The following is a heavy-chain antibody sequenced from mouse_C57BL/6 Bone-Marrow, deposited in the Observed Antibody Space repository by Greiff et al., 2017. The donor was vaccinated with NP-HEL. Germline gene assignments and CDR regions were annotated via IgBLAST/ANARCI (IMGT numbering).Heavy chain of an antibody. CDR2: INYDGSST. V-gene: IGHV5-16*01. CDR1: GFTFSDYY. CDR3: ARAPNWAPFDY. Sequence: EVQVVESEGGLVQPGSSMKLSCTASGFTFSDYYMAWVRQVPEKGLEWVANINYDGSSTYYLDSLKSRFIISRDNAKNILYLQMSSLKSEDTATYYCARAPNWAPFDYWGQGTTLTVSS. J-gene: IGHJ2*01. D-gene: IGHD4-1*01.